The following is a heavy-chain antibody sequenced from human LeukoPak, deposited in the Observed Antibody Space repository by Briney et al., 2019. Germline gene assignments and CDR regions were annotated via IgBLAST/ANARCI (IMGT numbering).Heavy chain of an antibody. D-gene: IGHD3-22*01. CDR3: ASDGNYYDSSGYYYYGENWFDP. Sequence: GASVKVSCTASGYTFTSYYMHWVRQAPGQGLEWMGIINPSGGSTSYAQKFQGRVTMTRDTSTSTVYMELSSLRSEDTAVYYCASDGNYYDSSGYYYYGENWFDPWGQGTLVTVSS. V-gene: IGHV1-46*01. CDR1: GYTFTSYY. CDR2: INPSGGST. J-gene: IGHJ5*02.